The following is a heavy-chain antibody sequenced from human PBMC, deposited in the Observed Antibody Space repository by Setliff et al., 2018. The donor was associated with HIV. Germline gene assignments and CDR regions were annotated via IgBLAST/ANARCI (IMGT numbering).Heavy chain of an antibody. CDR1: GFTFSNYW. CDR2: INSDGGIS. Sequence: GSLRLSCAASGFTFSNYWMHWVRQAPGKGLEWVSRINSDGGISEHADAVKGRLTTSRDNARNTLYLEMNSLRVEDTAVYYCVRVAGFSSSWFGYWGQGTLVTVSS. V-gene: IGHV3-74*03. CDR3: VRVAGFSSSWFGY. J-gene: IGHJ4*02. D-gene: IGHD6-13*01.